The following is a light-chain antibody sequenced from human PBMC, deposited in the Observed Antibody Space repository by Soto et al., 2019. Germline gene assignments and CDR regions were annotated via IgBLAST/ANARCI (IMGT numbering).Light chain of an antibody. CDR3: QQYDNLPT. CDR2: DAS. CDR1: QDISNY. V-gene: IGKV1-33*01. Sequence: DIQMTQSPSSLSASVGDRVTITCQASQDISNYLNWYQQKPGTAPKLLIYDASNLETGVPSRFSGSGSGTDFTFTISSLQPEDIATYYCQQYDNLPTFGQGTRLEIK. J-gene: IGKJ5*01.